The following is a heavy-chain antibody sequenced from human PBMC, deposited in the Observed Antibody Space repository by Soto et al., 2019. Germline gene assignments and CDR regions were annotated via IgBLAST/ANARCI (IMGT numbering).Heavy chain of an antibody. CDR3: AIEQGRGGYRYGYYY. CDR1: GGSISSGDYY. J-gene: IGHJ4*02. D-gene: IGHD5-18*01. V-gene: IGHV4-30-4*01. CDR2: IYYSGST. Sequence: SETLSLTCTVSGGSISSGDYYWSWIRQPPGKGPEWIGYIYYSGSTYYNPSLKSRVTISVDTSKNQFSLKLSSVTAADTAVYYCAIEQGRGGYRYGYYYWGQGTLDTVSS.